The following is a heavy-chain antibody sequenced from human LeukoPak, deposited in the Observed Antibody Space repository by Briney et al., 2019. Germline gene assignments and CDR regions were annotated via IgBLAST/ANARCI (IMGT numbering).Heavy chain of an antibody. J-gene: IGHJ6*03. Sequence: GGSLRLSCAASGFTFSSYNMNWVRQAPGEGLEWVSYISSSGSTIYYADSVKGRFTISRDNAKNSLYLQTNSLRAEDTAVYYCARDDYVWGVNYYYYYMDVWGKGTTVTVSS. CDR3: ARDDYVWGVNYYYYYMDV. CDR2: ISSSGSTI. V-gene: IGHV3-48*04. D-gene: IGHD3-16*01. CDR1: GFTFSSYN.